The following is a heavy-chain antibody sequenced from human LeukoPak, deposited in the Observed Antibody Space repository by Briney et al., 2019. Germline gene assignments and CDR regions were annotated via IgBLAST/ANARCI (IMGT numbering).Heavy chain of an antibody. Sequence: SGPTLLKPPQTLTLTCTFSGFSLSTHGICVSWIRQPPGKALEWLARIDWDNDKYYNTSLKTRLTISKDTSKNQVVLTMTNMGPVDTATYYCARYSTVTSFDYWGQGTLVTVSS. CDR3: ARYSTVTSFDY. V-gene: IGHV2-70*11. CDR1: GFSLSTHGIC. D-gene: IGHD4-17*01. J-gene: IGHJ4*02. CDR2: IDWDNDK.